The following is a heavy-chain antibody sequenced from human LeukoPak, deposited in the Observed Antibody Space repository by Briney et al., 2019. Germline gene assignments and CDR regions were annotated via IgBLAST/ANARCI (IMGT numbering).Heavy chain of an antibody. CDR2: ISYDGNNK. D-gene: IGHD3/OR15-3a*01. CDR3: AKGGIPTGPYYYFYYMDV. CDR1: GFTFSRNV. Sequence: PGGSVRLACVASGFTFSRNVLHWVRQAPGKGLEWVATISYDGNNKFHADSVKGRFTISRDNSRNTVYLEMDSLRPGDTAVYHCAKGGIPTGPYYYFYYMDVWGNGTTVTVSS. V-gene: IGHV3-30*01. J-gene: IGHJ6*03.